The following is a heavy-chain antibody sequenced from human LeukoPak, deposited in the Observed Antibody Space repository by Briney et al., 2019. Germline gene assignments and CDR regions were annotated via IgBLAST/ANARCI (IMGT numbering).Heavy chain of an antibody. V-gene: IGHV5-51*01. D-gene: IGHD2-21*01. J-gene: IGHJ4*02. CDR1: DHTLNIYW. Sequence: HGECLKISCKESDHTLNIYWIAWVRQMAGRSLQWMGTIFLDDSQIEYNPSFQGQITISADKSVKTAYLQWDSLQTSDTALYYCATSTYSVAAHIDYWGQGTPVTVST. CDR3: ATSTYSVAAHIDY. CDR2: IFLDDSQI.